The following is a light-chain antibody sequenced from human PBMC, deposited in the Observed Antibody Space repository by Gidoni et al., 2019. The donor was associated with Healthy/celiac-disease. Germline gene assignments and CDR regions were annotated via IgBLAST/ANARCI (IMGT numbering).Light chain of an antibody. J-gene: IGLJ2*01. V-gene: IGLV1-40*01. CDR2: GNS. CDR1: SSNIGAGYD. Sequence: QSVLTQPPSVSGATGQRVTTSCTGSSSNIGAGYDVHWYQQLPGTAPKLLIYGNSNRHSGVPDRFSGSKSGTSASLAITGLQAEDEADYYCQSYDSSLSGYVVFGGGTKLTVL. CDR3: QSYDSSLSGYVV.